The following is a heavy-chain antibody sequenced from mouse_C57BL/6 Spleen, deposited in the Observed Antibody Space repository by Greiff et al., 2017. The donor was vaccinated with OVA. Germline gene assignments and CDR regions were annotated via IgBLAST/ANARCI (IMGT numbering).Heavy chain of an antibody. D-gene: IGHD2-4*01. V-gene: IGHV3-6*01. CDR3: AREDDYDWFAY. CDR2: ISYDGSN. J-gene: IGHJ3*01. CDR1: GHSITSGYY. Sequence: EVKLQESGPGLVKPSQSLSLTCSVTGHSITSGYYWNWIRQFPGNKLEWMGYISYDGSNNYNPSLKNRISITRDTSKNQFFLKLNSVTTEDTATYYCAREDDYDWFAYWGQGTLVTVSA.